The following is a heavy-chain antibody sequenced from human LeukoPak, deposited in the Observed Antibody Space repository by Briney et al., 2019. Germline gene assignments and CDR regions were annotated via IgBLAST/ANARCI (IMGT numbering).Heavy chain of an antibody. CDR1: GGSFSGYY. CDR2: INHSGST. D-gene: IGHD6-13*01. V-gene: IGHV4-34*01. J-gene: IGHJ5*02. CDR3: ARGLAAADLNWFDP. Sequence: SETLSLTCAVYGGSFSGYYWSWIRQPPGKGLEWIGEINHSGSTNYNPSLKSRLTISVDTSKNQFSLKMSSVTAADTAVYYCARGLAAADLNWFDPWGQGTLVTVSS.